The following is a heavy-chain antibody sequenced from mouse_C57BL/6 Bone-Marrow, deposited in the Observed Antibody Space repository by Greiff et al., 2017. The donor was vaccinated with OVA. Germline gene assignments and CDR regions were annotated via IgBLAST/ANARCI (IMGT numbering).Heavy chain of an antibody. D-gene: IGHD2-1*01. CDR3: ALYYGNYGWFAY. CDR1: GYTFTSYW. CDR2: IHPNSGST. V-gene: IGHV1-64*01. Sequence: QVQLQQPGAELVKPGASVKLSCKASGYTFTSYWMHWVKQRPGQGLEWIGMIHPNSGSTNYNEKFKSKATLTVDKSSGTAYMQLSSLTSEDSAVYYCALYYGNYGWFAYWGQGTLVTVSA. J-gene: IGHJ3*01.